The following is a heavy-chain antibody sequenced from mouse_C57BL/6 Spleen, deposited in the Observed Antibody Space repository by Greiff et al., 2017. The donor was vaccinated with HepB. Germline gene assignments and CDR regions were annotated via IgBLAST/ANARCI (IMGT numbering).Heavy chain of an antibody. D-gene: IGHD4-1*01. CDR2: IDPSDSYT. Sequence: QVQLQQPGAELVMPGASVKLTCTASGYTFTSYWMHWVKQRPGQGLEWIGEIDPSDSYTNYTQKYKGKSTLTVDKPSRTAYMQLSSLTSEDSAVYYCALGRRIYFDYWGQGTTLTVSS. CDR1: GYTFTSYW. CDR3: ALGRRIYFDY. V-gene: IGHV1-69*01. J-gene: IGHJ2*01.